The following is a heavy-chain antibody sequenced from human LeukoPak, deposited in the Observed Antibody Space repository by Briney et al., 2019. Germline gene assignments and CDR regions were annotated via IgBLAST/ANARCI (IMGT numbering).Heavy chain of an antibody. D-gene: IGHD4-11*01. J-gene: IGHJ4*01. CDR1: RFTFSSYS. Sequence: GGSLRLSCAASRFTFSSYSMNWVRQAPGKGLEWVSYISSSSSTIYYADSVKGRFTISRDNAKNSLYLQMNSLRAEDTAVYYCARVPLYYDYSNYYFDYWGQGILVIVSS. CDR3: ARVPLYYDYSNYYFDY. CDR2: ISSSSSTI. V-gene: IGHV3-48*01.